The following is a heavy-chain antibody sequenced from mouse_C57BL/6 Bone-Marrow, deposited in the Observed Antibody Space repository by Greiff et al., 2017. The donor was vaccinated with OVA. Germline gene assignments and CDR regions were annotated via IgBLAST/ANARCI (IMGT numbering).Heavy chain of an antibody. Sequence: VKLQQPGAELVKPGASVKLSCKASGYTFTSYWMHWVKQRPGQGLEWIGMIHPNSGSTNYNEKFKSKATLTVDKSSSTAYMQLSSLTSEDSAVYYCARWGSSSLYFDYWGQGTTLTVSS. V-gene: IGHV1-64*01. CDR2: IHPNSGST. CDR3: ARWGSSSLYFDY. D-gene: IGHD1-1*01. CDR1: GYTFTSYW. J-gene: IGHJ2*01.